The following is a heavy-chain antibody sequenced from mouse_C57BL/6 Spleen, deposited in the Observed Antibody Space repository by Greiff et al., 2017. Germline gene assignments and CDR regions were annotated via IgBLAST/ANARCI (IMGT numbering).Heavy chain of an antibody. V-gene: IGHV10-3*01. D-gene: IGHD2-2*01. CDR2: IRSKSSNYVT. CDR3: VRDGHGYEGGAWFAY. J-gene: IGHJ3*01. CDR1: GFTFNTYA. Sequence: EVQLVESGGGLVQPKGSLKLPCAASGFTFNTYAMHWVRQAPGKGLEWVARIRSKSSNYVTYYADSVKDRFTISRDDSQSMLYLQMNNLKTEDTAMYYCVRDGHGYEGGAWFAYWGQGTLVTVSA.